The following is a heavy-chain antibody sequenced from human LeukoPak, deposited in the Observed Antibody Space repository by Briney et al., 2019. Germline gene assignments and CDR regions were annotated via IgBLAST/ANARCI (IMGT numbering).Heavy chain of an antibody. CDR2: IYYSGST. D-gene: IGHD1-1*01. V-gene: IGHV4-31*01. Sequence: SETLSLTYTVSGGSISSGGYYWSWIRQHPGKGLEWIGYIYYSGSTHYNPSLKSQVTISVDTSKNQFSLKLSSVTAADTAVYYCACTTGTLGYYYYMDVWGKGTTVTVSS. CDR1: GGSISSGGYY. J-gene: IGHJ6*03. CDR3: ACTTGTLGYYYYMDV.